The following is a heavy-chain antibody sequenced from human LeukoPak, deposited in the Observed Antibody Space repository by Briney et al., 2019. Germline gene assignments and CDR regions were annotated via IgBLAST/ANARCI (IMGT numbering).Heavy chain of an antibody. D-gene: IGHD3-10*01. CDR3: AKDPPRRVQEVDY. Sequence: PGGSLRLSCAASGFTFSSYGMHWVRQAPGKGLEWVAFIRYDGSNKYYADSVKGRFTISRDNSKNTLYLQMNSLRAEDTAVYYCAKDPPRRVQEVDYWGQGTLVTVSS. CDR1: GFTFSSYG. CDR2: IRYDGSNK. V-gene: IGHV3-30*02. J-gene: IGHJ4*02.